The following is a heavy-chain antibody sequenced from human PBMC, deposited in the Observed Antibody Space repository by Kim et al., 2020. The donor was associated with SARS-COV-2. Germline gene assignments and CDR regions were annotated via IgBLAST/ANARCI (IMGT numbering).Heavy chain of an antibody. J-gene: IGHJ3*02. D-gene: IGHD1-26*01. V-gene: IGHV3-30*04. CDR1: GFTFSSYA. CDR3: ARGGGIVGATFAFDI. CDR2: ISYDGSNK. Sequence: GGSLRLSCAASGFTFSSYAMHWVRQAPGKGLEWVAVISYDGSNKYYADSVKGRFTISRDNSKNTLYLQMNSLRAEDTAVYYCARGGGIVGATFAFDIWGQGTIVTVSS.